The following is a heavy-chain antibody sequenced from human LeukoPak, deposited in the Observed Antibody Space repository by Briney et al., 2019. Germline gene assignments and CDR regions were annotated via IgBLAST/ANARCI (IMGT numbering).Heavy chain of an antibody. Sequence: GGSLRLSCAASGFTVSNNYMNWVRQAPGKGLEWVSVITSGGGTYYADSVWGRFTISRDNSENTLSLQMNSLRAEDTAVYYCAKDRAVAGTGYYYGMDVWGKGTTVTVSS. CDR3: AKDRAVAGTGYYYGMDV. J-gene: IGHJ6*04. CDR1: GFTVSNNY. D-gene: IGHD6-19*01. V-gene: IGHV3-53*01. CDR2: ITSGGGT.